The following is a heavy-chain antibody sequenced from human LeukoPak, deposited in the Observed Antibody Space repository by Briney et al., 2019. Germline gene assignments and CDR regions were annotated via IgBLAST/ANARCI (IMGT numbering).Heavy chain of an antibody. Sequence: GASVKVSCKASGYTFTSYYIHWVRQAPGQGLEWMGIINPSGGSTSYAQEFQGRVTMTRDTSTSTVYMELSSLRSEDTAVYYCARDLRAHYYDSSGYLSYWGQGTLVTVSS. CDR3: ARDLRAHYYDSSGYLSY. V-gene: IGHV1-46*01. J-gene: IGHJ4*02. CDR2: INPSGGST. D-gene: IGHD3-22*01. CDR1: GYTFTSYY.